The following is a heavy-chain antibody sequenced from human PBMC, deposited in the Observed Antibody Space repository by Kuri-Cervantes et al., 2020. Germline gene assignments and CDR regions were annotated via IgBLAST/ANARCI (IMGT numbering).Heavy chain of an antibody. CDR3: ARRVTTGGWYFDL. CDR2: IYYSGST. D-gene: IGHD4-17*01. J-gene: IGHJ2*01. Sequence: SETLSLTCTVSGGSISSYYWSWIRQPPGKGLEWIGYIYYSGSTNYNPSLKSRVTISVDTSKNQFSLKLSSVTAADTAVYYCARRVTTGGWYFDLWGRGTLVTVS. V-gene: IGHV4-59*01. CDR1: GGSISSYY.